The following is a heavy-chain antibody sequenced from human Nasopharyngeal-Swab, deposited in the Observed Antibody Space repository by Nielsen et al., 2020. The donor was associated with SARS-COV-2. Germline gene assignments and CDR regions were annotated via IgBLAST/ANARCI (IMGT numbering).Heavy chain of an antibody. V-gene: IGHV4-59*01. CDR2: IHYGGST. Sequence: SETLSLTCTVSGGSISGYSWSWVRQPPEKGLEWIGYIHYGGSTNYNPSLKSRVTISVDMSKNQFSLRLASVTAADTAVYYCSRGRNYVYTPFDYWGQGSLVTVSS. CDR1: GGSISGYS. J-gene: IGHJ4*02. CDR3: SRGRNYVYTPFDY. D-gene: IGHD1-7*01.